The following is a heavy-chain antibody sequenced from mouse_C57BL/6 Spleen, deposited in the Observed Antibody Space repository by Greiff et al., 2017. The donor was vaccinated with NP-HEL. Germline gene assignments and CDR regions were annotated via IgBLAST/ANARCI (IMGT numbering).Heavy chain of an antibody. Sequence: EVNVVESGGGLVKPGGSLKLSCAASGFTFSSYAMSWVRQTPEKRLEWVATISDGGSYTYYPDNVKGRFTISRDTAKNNLYLQMSHLKSEDTAMDYCARDGERNWDDFDYWGQGTTLTVSS. V-gene: IGHV5-4*01. J-gene: IGHJ2*01. CDR3: ARDGERNWDDFDY. D-gene: IGHD4-1*01. CDR1: GFTFSSYA. CDR2: ISDGGSYT.